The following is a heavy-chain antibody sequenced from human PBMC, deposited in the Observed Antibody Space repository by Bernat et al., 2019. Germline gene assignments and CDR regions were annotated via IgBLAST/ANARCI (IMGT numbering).Heavy chain of an antibody. Sequence: EVQLVESGGGLVKPGGSLRLSCAASGFTFSSYSMNWVRQAPGKGLEWVSSISSSSSYIYYADSVKGRFTISRDNAKNSLYLQMNSLRAEDTAVYYCAGSPNLGIYYFDYWGQGTLVTVSS. CDR2: ISSSSSYI. V-gene: IGHV3-21*01. J-gene: IGHJ4*02. CDR1: GFTFSSYS. D-gene: IGHD7-27*01. CDR3: AGSPNLGIYYFDY.